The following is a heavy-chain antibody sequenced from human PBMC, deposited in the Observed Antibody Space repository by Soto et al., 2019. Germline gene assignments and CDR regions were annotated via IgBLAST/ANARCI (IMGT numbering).Heavy chain of an antibody. CDR3: AKGGDITGTTGHPFDS. J-gene: IGHJ4*02. CDR2: ILYDGSNT. Sequence: QVQLVESGGGVVQPGRSLRLSCAASGFSFSNHGMHWVRQAPGKGLEWVAGILYDGSNTYYADSVKGRFTISRGNSENTLHLQMNSLRAEDTAVYYCAKGGDITGTTGHPFDSWGQGTLVTVSS. CDR1: GFSFSNHG. D-gene: IGHD1-7*01. V-gene: IGHV3-30*18.